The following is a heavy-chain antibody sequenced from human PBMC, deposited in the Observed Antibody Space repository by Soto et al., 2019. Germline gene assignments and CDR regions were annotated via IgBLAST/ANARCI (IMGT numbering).Heavy chain of an antibody. CDR3: ARFTRYCSSTSCYGIGIYYYYYMDV. J-gene: IGHJ6*03. D-gene: IGHD2-2*01. CDR1: GGSISSYY. Sequence: SETLSLTCTVSGGSISSYYWSWIRQPPGKGLEWIGYIYYSGSTNYNPSLKSRVTISVDTSKNQFSLKLSSVTAADTAVYYCARFTRYCSSTSCYGIGIYYYYYMDVWGKGTTVTVSS. V-gene: IGHV4-59*08. CDR2: IYYSGST.